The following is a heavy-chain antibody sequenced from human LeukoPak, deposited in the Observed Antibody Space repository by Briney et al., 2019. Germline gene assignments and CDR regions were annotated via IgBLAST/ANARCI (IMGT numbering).Heavy chain of an antibody. CDR1: GFTFSSYW. V-gene: IGHV3-74*01. CDR2: INSDGSST. Sequence: GGSLRLSCAASGFTFSSYWMHWVRQAPGKGLVWVSRINSDGSSTSYADSVKGRFTISRDNAKNSLYLQMNSLRAEDTAVYYCARNYYDSSGYSLDAFDIWGQGTMVTVSS. D-gene: IGHD3-22*01. J-gene: IGHJ3*02. CDR3: ARNYYDSSGYSLDAFDI.